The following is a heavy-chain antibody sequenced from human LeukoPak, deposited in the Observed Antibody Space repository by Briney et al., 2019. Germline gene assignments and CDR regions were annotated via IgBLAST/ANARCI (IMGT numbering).Heavy chain of an antibody. J-gene: IGHJ5*02. CDR1: GYTFTGYY. CDR2: IIPNSGGT. D-gene: IGHD4-11*01. Sequence: ASVKVSCKASGYTFTGYYMHWVRQAPGQGLEWMGWIIPNSGGTNYAQKFQGRVTMTRDTSISTAYMELSRLRSDDTAVYYCARERLQFRDWFDPWGQGTLVTVSS. V-gene: IGHV1-2*02. CDR3: ARERLQFRDWFDP.